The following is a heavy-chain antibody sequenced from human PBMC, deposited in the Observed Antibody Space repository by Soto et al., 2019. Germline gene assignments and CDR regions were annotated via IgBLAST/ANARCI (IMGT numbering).Heavy chain of an antibody. D-gene: IGHD3-10*01. Sequence: TSETLSLTCTVSGGSISSGPYSWGWIRQPPGKGLEWIGEIHHSGSTNYNPSLKSRVTISLDTSKNQFSLKLSSVTAADAAVYYCASYGRGTYYYGYYFHHWGQGTPVTVPQ. CDR3: ASYGRGTYYYGYYFHH. CDR2: IHHSGST. CDR1: GGSISSGPYS. V-gene: IGHV4-39*01. J-gene: IGHJ4*02.